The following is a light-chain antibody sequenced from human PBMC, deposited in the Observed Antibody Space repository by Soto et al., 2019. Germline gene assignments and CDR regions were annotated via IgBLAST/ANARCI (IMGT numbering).Light chain of an antibody. CDR3: QKYNSAPLGT. Sequence: DIQMTQSPSSLSASVGDRVTITCRASQGISNYLAWYQQKPGKVPKLLIYAASTFQSGVPSRFSGSGSGTDFTLTISSLQPEDVATYYCQKYNSAPLGTFGQGTKVEIK. V-gene: IGKV1-27*01. J-gene: IGKJ1*01. CDR2: AAS. CDR1: QGISNY.